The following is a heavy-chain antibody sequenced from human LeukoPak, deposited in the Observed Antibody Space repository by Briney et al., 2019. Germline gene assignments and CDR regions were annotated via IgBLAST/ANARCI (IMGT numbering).Heavy chain of an antibody. CDR1: GGSISSGGYY. J-gene: IGHJ3*02. V-gene: IGHV4-31*03. CDR2: IYYSGST. CDR3: ARGGPSLGYCSGGSCYGKNDAFDI. Sequence: PSQTLSLTCTVSGGSISSGGYYWSWIRQHPGKGLEWIGYIYYSGSTYYNPSLKSRVTISVDTSKNQFSLKLSSVTAADAAVYYCARGGPSLGYCSGGSCYGKNDAFDIWGQGTMVTVSS. D-gene: IGHD2-15*01.